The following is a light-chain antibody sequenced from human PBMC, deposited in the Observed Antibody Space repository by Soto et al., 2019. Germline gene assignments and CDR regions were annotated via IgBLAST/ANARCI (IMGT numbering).Light chain of an antibody. V-gene: IGKV3-15*01. Sequence: EIVMTQSPATLSVSPGERVTLSCRASQSVNRHLAWYQQKPGQAPRLLIYGASTRATGIPARFSGSGSGTEFTLTISSLQSEEFAVYYCQQYNNWPPLTFGGGTKVEVK. J-gene: IGKJ4*01. CDR1: QSVNRH. CDR2: GAS. CDR3: QQYNNWPPLT.